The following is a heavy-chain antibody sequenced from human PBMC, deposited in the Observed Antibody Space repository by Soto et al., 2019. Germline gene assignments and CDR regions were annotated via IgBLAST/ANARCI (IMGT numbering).Heavy chain of an antibody. CDR3: TKDNNWDDPG. Sequence: PGGSLRLSCAASGFPFSTNAMTWVRQAPGKGLEWVSIIGGDSRTTFYADSVKGRFTVSRDNSKNTVYLDMNSLRGEDTAIYYCTKDNNWDDPGWGQGTLVTSPQ. D-gene: IGHD1-1*01. CDR1: GFPFSTNA. J-gene: IGHJ4*02. V-gene: IGHV3-23*01. CDR2: IGGDSRTT.